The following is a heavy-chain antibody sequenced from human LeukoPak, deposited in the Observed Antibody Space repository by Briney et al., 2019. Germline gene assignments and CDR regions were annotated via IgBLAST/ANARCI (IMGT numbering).Heavy chain of an antibody. J-gene: IGHJ4*02. Sequence: GGSLRLSCTASGFTFSSYWMSWIRQAPGKGLEWVAHIKQDGGQIYYVDSVKGRFTISRDNAKSSLFLQMNSLRAEDTAVYYCARDKLVGDAYFEYWGQGTLVTVSS. CDR2: IKQDGGQI. CDR3: ARDKLVGDAYFEY. V-gene: IGHV3-7*01. CDR1: GFTFSSYW. D-gene: IGHD1-26*01.